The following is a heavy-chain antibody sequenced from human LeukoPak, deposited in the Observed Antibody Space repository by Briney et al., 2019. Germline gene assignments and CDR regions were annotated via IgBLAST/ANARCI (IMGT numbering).Heavy chain of an antibody. CDR2: ISSSSSYI. CDR1: GFTFSSYE. Sequence: KPGGSLRLSCAASGFTFSSYEMNWVRQAPGKGLEWVSSISSSSSYIYYADSVKGRFTISRDNAKNSLYLQMNSLRAEDTAVYYCAREGLIDAFDIWGQGTMVTVSS. V-gene: IGHV3-21*01. CDR3: AREGLIDAFDI. J-gene: IGHJ3*02.